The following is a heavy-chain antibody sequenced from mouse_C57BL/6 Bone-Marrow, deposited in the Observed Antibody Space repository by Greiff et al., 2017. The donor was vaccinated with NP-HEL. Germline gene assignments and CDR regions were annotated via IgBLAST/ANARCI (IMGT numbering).Heavy chain of an antibody. CDR1: GYTFTSYG. CDR3: ARRTTVVPCDY. V-gene: IGHV1-81*01. Sequence: VNVVESGAELARPGASVKLSCKASGYTFTSYGISWVKQRTGQGLEWIGEIYPRSGNTYYNEKFKGKATLTADKSSSTAYMELRSLTSEDSAVYFCARRTTVVPCDYWGQGTTLTVSS. D-gene: IGHD1-1*01. J-gene: IGHJ2*01. CDR2: IYPRSGNT.